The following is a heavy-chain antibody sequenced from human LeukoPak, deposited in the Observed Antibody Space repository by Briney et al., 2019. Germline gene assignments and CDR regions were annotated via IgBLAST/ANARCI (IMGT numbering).Heavy chain of an antibody. V-gene: IGHV4-34*01. J-gene: IGHJ6*02. CDR2: INHSGST. CDR3: ARNGCSSTSCYYYYYYGMDV. Sequence: PSATLSLTCAVYGGSFSGYYCSWIRQPPGKGLEWIGEINHSGSTNYNPSLKSRVTISVDTSKNQFSLKLSSVTAADTAVYYCARNGCSSTSCYYYYYYGMDVWGQGTTVTVSS. D-gene: IGHD2-2*01. CDR1: GGSFSGYY.